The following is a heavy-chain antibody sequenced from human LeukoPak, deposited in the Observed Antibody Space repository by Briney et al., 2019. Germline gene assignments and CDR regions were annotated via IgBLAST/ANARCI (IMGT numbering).Heavy chain of an antibody. D-gene: IGHD1-26*01. CDR1: GFTFSSYG. CDR3: AKDRSSGYSGSLDY. J-gene: IGHJ4*02. CDR2: ISYDGSNK. V-gene: IGHV3-30*18. Sequence: GGSLRLSCAASGFTFSSYGMHWVRQAPGKGLEWVAVISYDGSNKYYADSVKGRFTISRDNSKNTLYLQMNSLRAEDTAVYYCAKDRSSGYSGSLDYWGQGTLVTVSS.